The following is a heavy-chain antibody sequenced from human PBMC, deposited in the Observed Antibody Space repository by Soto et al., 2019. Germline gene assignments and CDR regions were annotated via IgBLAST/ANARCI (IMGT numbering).Heavy chain of an antibody. CDR1: GGSISSYY. V-gene: IGHV4-59*01. D-gene: IGHD6-25*01. CDR2: IYYSGST. J-gene: IGHJ6*03. CDR3: ARLALYSSVRYYYYYMDV. Sequence: SETLSLTCTVSGGSISSYYWSWIRQPPGKGLEWIGYIYYSGSTNYNPSLKSRVTISVDTSKNQFSLKLSSVTAADTAVYYCARLALYSSVRYYYYYMDVWGKGTTVTVSS.